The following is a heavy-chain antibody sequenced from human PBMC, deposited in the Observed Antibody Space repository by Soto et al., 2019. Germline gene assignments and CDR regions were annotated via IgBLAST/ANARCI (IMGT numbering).Heavy chain of an antibody. CDR1: GFTFSSCG. D-gene: IGHD4-17*01. J-gene: IGHJ4*02. Sequence: QVQLVESGGGVVQPGRSLRLSCAASGFTFSSCGMHWVRQAPGKGLEWVAVIWYDGSNKYYADSVKGRFTISRDNSKNTLYLQMNSLRAEDTAVYYCARDRDGDYEIDYWGQGTLVTVSS. CDR3: ARDRDGDYEIDY. CDR2: IWYDGSNK. V-gene: IGHV3-33*01.